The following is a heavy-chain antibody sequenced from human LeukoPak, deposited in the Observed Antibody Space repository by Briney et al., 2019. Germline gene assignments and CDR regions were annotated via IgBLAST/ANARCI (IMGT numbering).Heavy chain of an antibody. Sequence: GGSLRLSCVGTGFTFSSYGMHWVRQAPGKGLEWVAFIRYDGSNKYYADSVKGRFTISRDNSKNTLYLQMNSLRAEDTAVYYCAKTPPRYSGSTKAFFDYWGQGTLVTVSS. V-gene: IGHV3-30*02. CDR2: IRYDGSNK. D-gene: IGHD1-26*01. J-gene: IGHJ4*02. CDR3: AKTPPRYSGSTKAFFDY. CDR1: GFTFSSYG.